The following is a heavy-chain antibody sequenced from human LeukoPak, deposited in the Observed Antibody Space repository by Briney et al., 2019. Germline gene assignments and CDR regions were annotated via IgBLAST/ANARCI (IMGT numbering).Heavy chain of an antibody. D-gene: IGHD1-7*01. CDR2: IRPDGSHI. Sequence: GGSLRLSCAASGFTFSSYAMHWVRQAPGKGLEWVAVIRPDGSHISYVDPVKGRFTISRDNSNNMLYLQMSSLRAEDTALYYCLREVDWKYAFDYWGRGTLVTVSS. V-gene: IGHV3-33*08. CDR3: LREVDWKYAFDY. J-gene: IGHJ4*02. CDR1: GFTFSSYA.